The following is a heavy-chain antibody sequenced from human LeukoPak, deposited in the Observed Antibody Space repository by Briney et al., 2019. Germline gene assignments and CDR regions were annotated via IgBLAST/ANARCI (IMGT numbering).Heavy chain of an antibody. CDR2: ISTSSSYI. CDR3: ASIITQTTGGWFDP. D-gene: IGHD1-7*01. CDR1: GFTFSSYN. J-gene: IGHJ5*02. Sequence: GGSLRLSCAASGFTFSSYNMNWVRQAPGEGLEWVSSISTSSSYIFYADSVKGRFTISRDNANNSLYLQMSSPRAEDTAVYYCASIITQTTGGWFDPWGQGTLVTVSS. V-gene: IGHV3-21*01.